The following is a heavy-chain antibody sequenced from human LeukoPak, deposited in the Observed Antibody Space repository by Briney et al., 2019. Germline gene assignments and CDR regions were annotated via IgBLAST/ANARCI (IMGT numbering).Heavy chain of an antibody. Sequence: GASVKVSCKASGYTFTSYGISWVRQAPGQGLEWMGWISAYNGNTNYAQKLQGRVTMTTDTSTSTAYMELRSLRSDDTAVYYCARGRTSTSHKLRGHYYYMDVWGKGTTVTVSS. CDR2: ISAYNGNT. CDR3: ARGRTSTSHKLRGHYYYMDV. D-gene: IGHD2-2*01. CDR1: GYTFTSYG. J-gene: IGHJ6*03. V-gene: IGHV1-18*01.